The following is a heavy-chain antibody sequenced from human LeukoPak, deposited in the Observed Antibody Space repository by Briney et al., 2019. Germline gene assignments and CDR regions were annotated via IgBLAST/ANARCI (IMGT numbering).Heavy chain of an antibody. J-gene: IGHJ4*02. CDR1: GYTFTGYY. V-gene: IGHV1-18*04. CDR2: ISAYNGNT. CDR3: ARGPFEGWAAAGTPPDDY. Sequence: ASVKVSCKASGYTFTGYYMHWVRQAPGQGLEWMGWISAYNGNTNYAQKLQGRVTMTTDTSTSTAYMELRSLRSDDTAVYYCARGPFEGWAAAGTPPDDYWGQGTLVTVSS. D-gene: IGHD6-13*01.